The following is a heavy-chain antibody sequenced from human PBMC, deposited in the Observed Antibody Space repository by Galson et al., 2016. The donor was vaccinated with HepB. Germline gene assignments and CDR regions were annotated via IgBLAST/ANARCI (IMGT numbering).Heavy chain of an antibody. D-gene: IGHD3-22*01. CDR2: ISSSSSYI. J-gene: IGHJ4*02. CDR1: GFTFSNYN. Sequence: SLRLSCAASGFTFSNYNMNWVRQAPGKGLEWVSSISSSSSYIYYADSVKGRFTSSRDNAKNSLYLQMNSLRAEDTAVYYCARVYYYDTSGSFDFDYSGQGTLVTVSS. V-gene: IGHV3-21*01. CDR3: ARVYYYDTSGSFDFDY.